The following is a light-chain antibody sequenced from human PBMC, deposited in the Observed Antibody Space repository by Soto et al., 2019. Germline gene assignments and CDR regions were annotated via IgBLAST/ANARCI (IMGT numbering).Light chain of an antibody. J-gene: IGKJ2*01. Sequence: EIVLTQSPGTLSLSPGERATLSCRASQSVSSIYLAWYQQKPDQAPRLLIYGASSRATGIPDRFSGSGSGTDFTLTISRLDPEDFAVYYCQQYGSSPPYTFGQGTKLEIK. CDR3: QQYGSSPPYT. V-gene: IGKV3-20*01. CDR2: GAS. CDR1: QSVSSIY.